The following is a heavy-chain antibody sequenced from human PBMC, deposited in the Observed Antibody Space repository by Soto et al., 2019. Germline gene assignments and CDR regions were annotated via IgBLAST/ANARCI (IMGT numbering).Heavy chain of an antibody. CDR2: ISAYNGNT. V-gene: IGHV1-18*04. CDR3: ARDVSDYVWGSYRYTWWFDP. Sequence: ASVKVSCKASGYTFTSYGISWVRQAPGQGLEWMGWISAYNGNTNYARKLQGRVTMTTDTSTSTAYMELRSLRSDDTAVYYCARDVSDYVWGSYRYTWWFDPWGQGTLVTVSS. D-gene: IGHD3-16*02. CDR1: GYTFTSYG. J-gene: IGHJ5*02.